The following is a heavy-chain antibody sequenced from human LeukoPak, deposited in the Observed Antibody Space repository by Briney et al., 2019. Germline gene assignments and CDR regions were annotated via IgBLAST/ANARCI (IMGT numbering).Heavy chain of an antibody. D-gene: IGHD2-21*01. CDR1: GYTFTDYY. Sequence: ASVKVSCKASGYTFTDYYIHWVRQAPGQALEWLGRIIPKTGDTSYAQKFQGRVTTTRDTSISTVYMDLSSLTSDDTAVYYCARPQSAIPLPFNAFDLWGQGTVVTVSS. CDR2: IIPKTGDT. CDR3: ARPQSAIPLPFNAFDL. V-gene: IGHV1-2*06. J-gene: IGHJ3*01.